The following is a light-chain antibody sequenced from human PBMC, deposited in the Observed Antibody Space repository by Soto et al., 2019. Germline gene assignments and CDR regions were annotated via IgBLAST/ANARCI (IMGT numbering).Light chain of an antibody. CDR3: QQYYTTPYT. V-gene: IGKV4-1*01. CDR1: QTVLYSPNNKNY. J-gene: IGKJ2*01. CDR2: WAS. Sequence: DIVMTQSPDSLAVSLGERATINCESSQTVLYSPNNKNYLAWYQHKPGQPPKLLLYWASTRESGVPDRFSGSGSGTDFTLTITSLQAEDVAVYYCQQYYTTPYTFGQGTKLEIK.